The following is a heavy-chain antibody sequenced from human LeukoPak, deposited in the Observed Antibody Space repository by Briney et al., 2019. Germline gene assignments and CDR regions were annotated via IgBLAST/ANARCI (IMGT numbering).Heavy chain of an antibody. Sequence: GESLKISCKGSGYSFTSYWISWVRQMPGKGLGWMGRIDPSDSYTNYSPSFQGHVTIPADKSISTAYLQWSSLKASDTAMYYCAIDSSGYYYYGMDVWGQGTTVTVSS. V-gene: IGHV5-10-1*01. CDR2: IDPSDSYT. CDR1: GYSFTSYW. D-gene: IGHD3-22*01. J-gene: IGHJ6*02. CDR3: AIDSSGYYYYGMDV.